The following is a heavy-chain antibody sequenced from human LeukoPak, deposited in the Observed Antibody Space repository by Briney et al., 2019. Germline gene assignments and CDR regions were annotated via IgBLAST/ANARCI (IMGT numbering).Heavy chain of an antibody. CDR2: IYTSGST. CDR1: GGSISSYY. Sequence: SESLSLTCTDSGGSISSYYWSWIRQPAGKGLEWIGRIYTSGSTNYNPSPKSRVTMSVDTSKNQFSLKLSSVTAADTAVYYCARGRRIAAAGLVEWFDPWGQGTLVTVSS. J-gene: IGHJ5*02. CDR3: ARGRRIAAAGLVEWFDP. V-gene: IGHV4-4*07. D-gene: IGHD6-13*01.